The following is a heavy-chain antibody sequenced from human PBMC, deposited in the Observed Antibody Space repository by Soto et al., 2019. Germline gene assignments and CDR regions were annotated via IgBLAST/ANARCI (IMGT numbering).Heavy chain of an antibody. Sequence: GGSLRLSCAASGFTVSSNYMSWVRQAPGKGLEWVSVIYSGGSTYYADSVKGRFTISRDNSKNTLYLQMNSLRAEDTAVYYCARDHAAYCTNGVCPYYFDYWGQGTLVTVSS. CDR1: GFTVSSNY. CDR3: ARDHAAYCTNGVCPYYFDY. D-gene: IGHD2-8*01. V-gene: IGHV3-66*01. J-gene: IGHJ4*02. CDR2: IYSGGST.